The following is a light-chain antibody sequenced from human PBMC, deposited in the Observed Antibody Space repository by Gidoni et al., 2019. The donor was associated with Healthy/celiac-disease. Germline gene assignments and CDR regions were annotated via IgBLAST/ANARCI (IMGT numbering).Light chain of an antibody. J-gene: IGKJ4*01. CDR1: QSISSY. Sequence: DIHMTQSPSSLSASVGDRATITCRASQSISSYLNWYQQKPGKAPKLLSYAASSLQSGVPSRFSGSGSGTDVTLTISSLQPEDFATYYWQQSYSTPRLTFGGGTKVDIK. V-gene: IGKV1-39*01. CDR3: QQSYSTPRLT. CDR2: AAS.